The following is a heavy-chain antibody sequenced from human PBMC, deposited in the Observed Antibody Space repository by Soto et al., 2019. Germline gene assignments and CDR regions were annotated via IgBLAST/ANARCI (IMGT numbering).Heavy chain of an antibody. V-gene: IGHV3-15*01. CDR3: ATDNPTVGQGEFEY. D-gene: IGHD4-4*01. Sequence: GGSLRLSCGASGFAFSDAWMSWVRQTPGKGLEWVGLIKSKSGGGTTHFAAPVKGRFSISRDDSINTVYLQINGLKTEDTAVYYSATDNPTVGQGEFEYWGQGTLVTVSS. CDR1: GFAFSDAW. CDR2: IKSKSGGGTT. J-gene: IGHJ4*02.